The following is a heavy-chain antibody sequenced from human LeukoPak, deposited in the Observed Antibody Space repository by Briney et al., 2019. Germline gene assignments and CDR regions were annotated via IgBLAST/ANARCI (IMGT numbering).Heavy chain of an antibody. V-gene: IGHV3-7*01. CDR2: IKHDGSET. CDR1: GFTFSSYG. D-gene: IGHD4-17*01. CDR3: ARGDDYGDYKHDYFDY. J-gene: IGHJ4*02. Sequence: GGSLRLSCAASGFTFSSYGMHWVRQAPGKGLECVANIKHDGSETFYVDSVKGRFTISRDNAKNSLYVQMNSLRAEDTAVYYCARGDDYGDYKHDYFDYWGQGTLVTVSS.